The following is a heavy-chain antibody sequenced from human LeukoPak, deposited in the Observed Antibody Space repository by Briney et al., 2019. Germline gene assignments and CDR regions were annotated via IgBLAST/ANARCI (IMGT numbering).Heavy chain of an antibody. CDR2: IKQDGSEK. CDR3: ARDHEQQLKDAFDI. CDR1: QFTFSSYW. J-gene: IGHJ3*02. V-gene: IGHV3-7*01. D-gene: IGHD6-13*01. Sequence: PGGSLRLSCAASQFTFSSYWMNWVRQAPGKGLEWVANIKQDGSEKYYVDSVKGRFTISRDNAKNSLYLQMNSLRAEDTAVYYCARDHEQQLKDAFDIWGQGTMVTVSS.